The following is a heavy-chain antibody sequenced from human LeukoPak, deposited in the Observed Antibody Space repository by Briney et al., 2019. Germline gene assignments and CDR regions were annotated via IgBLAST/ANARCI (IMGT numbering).Heavy chain of an antibody. D-gene: IGHD3-10*01. J-gene: IGHJ5*02. Sequence: SETLSLTCAVYGGSSSNYYWTWIRQPPGKGLEWIGEINHSGSINYNPSLKSRVTISVDTSKNHFSLKLSSVTAADTAVYYCARGDFGDLNWFDPWGQGTLVTVSS. CDR2: INHSGSI. CDR1: GGSSSNYY. CDR3: ARGDFGDLNWFDP. V-gene: IGHV4-34*01.